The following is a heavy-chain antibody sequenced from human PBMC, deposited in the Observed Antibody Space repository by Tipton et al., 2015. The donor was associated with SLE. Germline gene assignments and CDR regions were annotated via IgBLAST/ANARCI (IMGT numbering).Heavy chain of an antibody. CDR1: GFTFSDYS. J-gene: IGHJ4*02. V-gene: IGHV3-30*02. CDR2: VRYDGSNK. D-gene: IGHD3-22*01. Sequence: SLRLSCTASGFTFSDYSMNWVRQAPGKGLEWVAFVRYDGSNKYYADSVKGRFTISRDNSKNTLSLQMNSLRPEDTAVYYCAPDYYDSSAPLDYWGQGTLVTVSS. CDR3: APDYYDSSAPLDY.